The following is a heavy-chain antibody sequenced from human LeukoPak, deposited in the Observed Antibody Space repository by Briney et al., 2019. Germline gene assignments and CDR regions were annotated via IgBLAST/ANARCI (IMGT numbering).Heavy chain of an antibody. CDR1: GGTFSSYA. Sequence: SVKVSCKASGGTFSSYAISWVRQAPGQGLEWMGGIIPIFGTANYAQKFQDRVTITADESTSTAYMELSSLRSEDTAVYYCARANYYDSSGYYKQRYYYYGMDVWGQGTTVTVSS. CDR2: IIPIFGTA. V-gene: IGHV1-69*13. CDR3: ARANYYDSSGYYKQRYYYYGMDV. J-gene: IGHJ6*02. D-gene: IGHD3-22*01.